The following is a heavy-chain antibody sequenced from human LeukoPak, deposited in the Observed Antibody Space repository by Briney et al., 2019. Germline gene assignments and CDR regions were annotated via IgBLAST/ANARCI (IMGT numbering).Heavy chain of an antibody. D-gene: IGHD2-2*02. CDR1: GFTVSSNY. CDR3: ARDASHCSSTSCYMGY. V-gene: IGHV3-53*01. CDR2: IYSGGST. J-gene: IGHJ4*02. Sequence: GGSLRLSCAASGFTVSSNYMSWVRQAPGKGLEWVSVIYSGGSTYYADSVKGRFTISRDNSKNTLYLQMNSLRAEDTAVYYCARDASHCSSTSCYMGYWGQGTLVTVSS.